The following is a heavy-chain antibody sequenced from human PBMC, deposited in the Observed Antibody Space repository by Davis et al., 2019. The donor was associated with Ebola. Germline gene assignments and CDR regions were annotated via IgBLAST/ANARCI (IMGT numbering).Heavy chain of an antibody. CDR1: GYSFTSYW. CDR3: ARIRFLEWLSTDY. Sequence: RESLKISCKGSGYSFTSYWISWVRQLPGKGLEWMGRIDPSDSYTNYSPSFQGHVTISADKSISTAYLQWSSLKASDTAMYYCARIRFLEWLSTDYWGQGTLVTVSS. D-gene: IGHD3-3*01. J-gene: IGHJ4*02. CDR2: IDPSDSYT. V-gene: IGHV5-10-1*01.